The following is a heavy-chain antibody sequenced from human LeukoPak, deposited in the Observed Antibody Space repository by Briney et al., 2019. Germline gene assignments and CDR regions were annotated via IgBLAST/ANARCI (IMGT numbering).Heavy chain of an antibody. CDR2: IIPIFGTA. V-gene: IGHV1-69*13. CDR1: GGTFSSYA. CDR3: ASRLRRFYAFDI. Sequence: RASVKDSCKASGGTFSSYAISWVRQAPGQGLEWMGGIIPIFGTANYAQKFQGRVTITADESTSTAYMELSSLRSEDTAVYYCASRLRRFYAFDIWGQGTMVTVSS. J-gene: IGHJ3*02.